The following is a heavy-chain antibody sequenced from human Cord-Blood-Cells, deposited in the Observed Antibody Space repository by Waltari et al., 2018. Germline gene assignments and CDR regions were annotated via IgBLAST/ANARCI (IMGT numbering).Heavy chain of an antibody. V-gene: IGHV3-21*01. Sequence: EVQLVESGGGLVKPGGSLRLSCAASGFTFSSYSMNWVRQAPGKGLEWVSSISSSSSYIDYADSVKGRFTISRDNAKNSLYLQMNSLRAEDTAVYYCARDRDGSYYAFDIWGQGTMVTVSS. J-gene: IGHJ3*02. D-gene: IGHD1-26*01. CDR1: GFTFSSYS. CDR2: ISSSSSYI. CDR3: ARDRDGSYYAFDI.